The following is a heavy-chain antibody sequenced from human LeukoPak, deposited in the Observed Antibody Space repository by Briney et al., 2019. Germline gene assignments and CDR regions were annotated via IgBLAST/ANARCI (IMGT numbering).Heavy chain of an antibody. CDR2: INPNSGGT. Sequence: ASVKVSCKASGYTFTGYYMHWVRQAPGQGLEWMGWINPNSGGTNYAKKFQGRVTMTRDTSISTAYMELRRLRSDETAVYSCASPRGGDGNFYGMDVWGQGTTVTVSS. D-gene: IGHD2-21*01. V-gene: IGHV1-2*02. CDR1: GYTFTGYY. J-gene: IGHJ6*02. CDR3: ASPRGGDGNFYGMDV.